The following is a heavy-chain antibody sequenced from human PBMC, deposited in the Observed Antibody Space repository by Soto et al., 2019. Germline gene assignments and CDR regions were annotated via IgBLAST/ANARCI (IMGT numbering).Heavy chain of an antibody. CDR3: AHRLCDSTCYWDVGFFDN. V-gene: IGHV2-5*02. CDR1: GFSLSTTGVG. CDR2: IYWDNDK. J-gene: IGHJ4*02. D-gene: IGHD3-22*01. Sequence: QITLKESGPTLVKPTQTLTLTCTFSGFSLSTTGVGVGWIRQPPGKALECLALIYWDNDKRYNPSLKSRLYVTKAXXRXQXXLTMANMDPADTGTYYCAHRLCDSTCYWDVGFFDNWGQGALVTVSS.